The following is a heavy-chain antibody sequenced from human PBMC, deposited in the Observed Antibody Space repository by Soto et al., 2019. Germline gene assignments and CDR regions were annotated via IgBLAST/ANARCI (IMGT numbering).Heavy chain of an antibody. CDR1: GVSISYY. D-gene: IGHD3-3*01. J-gene: IGHJ4*02. CDR3: ARGIVDFWSGRHYFDY. V-gene: IGHV4-4*07. Sequence: SETLSLTCTVSGVSISYYWSWIRQPAGKGLEWIGRIYTSGSTNYNPSLKSRVTMSIDTPKNQFSLKLTSVTAADTAVYFCARGIVDFWSGRHYFDYWGQGTLVTVSS. CDR2: IYTSGST.